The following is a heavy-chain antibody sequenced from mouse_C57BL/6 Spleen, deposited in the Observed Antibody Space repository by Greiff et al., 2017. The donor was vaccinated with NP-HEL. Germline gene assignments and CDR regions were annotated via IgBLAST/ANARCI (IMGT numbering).Heavy chain of an antibody. CDR3: AREGGLYGSSYGWYFDV. CDR1: GFTFSDYY. J-gene: IGHJ1*03. V-gene: IGHV5-16*01. CDR2: INYDGSST. D-gene: IGHD1-1*01. Sequence: EVKLMESEGGLVQPGSSMKLSCTASGFTFSDYYMAWVRQVPEKGLEWVANINYDGSSTYYLDSLKSRFIISRDNAKNILYLQMSSLKSEDTATYYCAREGGLYGSSYGWYFDVWGTGTTVTVSS.